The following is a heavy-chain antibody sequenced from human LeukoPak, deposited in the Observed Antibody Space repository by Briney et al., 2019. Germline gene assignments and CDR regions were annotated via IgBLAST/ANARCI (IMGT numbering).Heavy chain of an antibody. CDR1: GFTFSSYA. CDR3: AKDAIRGHYATDWYFDY. CDR2: ISGAAGST. D-gene: IGHD3-9*01. V-gene: IGHV3-23*01. J-gene: IGHJ4*02. Sequence: PGGSLRLSCAASGFTFSSYAMSWVRQAPGRGLEWVSAISGAAGSTYYADSVRGRFTISRDNSQNTLYRQMSSLRSEDTAVYYCAKDAIRGHYATDWYFDYWGLGTLVAVSS.